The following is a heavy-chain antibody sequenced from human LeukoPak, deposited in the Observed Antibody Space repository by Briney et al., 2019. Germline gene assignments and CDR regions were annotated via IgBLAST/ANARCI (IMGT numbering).Heavy chain of an antibody. J-gene: IGHJ4*02. CDR3: ARTLPGGVVDY. CDR2: VNPNSGNT. CDR1: GCTFASYD. V-gene: IGHV1-8*03. D-gene: IGHD1-14*01. Sequence: ASVKVSCKASGCTFASYDINWVRQTTGQGLEWMGWVNPNSGNTGYAQKFQGRVTIIRDSSKSTAYMELSSLRSGDTAVYYCARTLPGGVVDYWGQGTLVTVSS.